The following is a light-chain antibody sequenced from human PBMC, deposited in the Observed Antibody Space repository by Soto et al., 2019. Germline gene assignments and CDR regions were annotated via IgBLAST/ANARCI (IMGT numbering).Light chain of an antibody. CDR3: SYYTPKFNRV. CDR1: RSDVGGHNF. V-gene: IGLV2-14*01. CDR2: GVS. J-gene: IGLJ3*02. Sequence: QSALTQPASVSGSPGQSITISCKGGRSDVGGHNFVSWFQQHPGKAPKFIIYGVSNRPSGISNRLSGSKSGSTASPTISGLRHEDEADYYCSYYTPKFNRVFGGGTKLTVL.